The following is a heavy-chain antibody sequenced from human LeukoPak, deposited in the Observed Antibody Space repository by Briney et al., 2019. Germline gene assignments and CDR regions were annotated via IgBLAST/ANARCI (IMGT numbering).Heavy chain of an antibody. J-gene: IGHJ3*01. D-gene: IGHD4-23*01. CDR2: IIPVFDRP. CDR3: ARDAQWELRAFDV. Sequence: GASVKVPCKTIGGRFKSYGFSWVRQAPGQGLEWMGGIIPVFDRPNYAQKFEGRVTITADKSTNTTYMEITSLTSDDTAVYYCARDAQWELRAFDVWGRGTMVIVSS. CDR1: GGRFKSYG. V-gene: IGHV1-69*06.